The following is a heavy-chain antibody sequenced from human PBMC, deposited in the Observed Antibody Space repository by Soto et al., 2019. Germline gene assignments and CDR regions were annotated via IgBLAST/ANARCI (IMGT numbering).Heavy chain of an antibody. CDR1: GYTFTSYG. V-gene: IGHV1-18*04. Sequence: ASVKVSCKASGYTFTSYGISWVRQAPGQGLEWMGWISAYNGNTNYAQKLQGRVTMTTDTSTSTAYMELRSLRSDDTAVYYCARDNRGIFGANWFDPWGQGTLVTVSS. D-gene: IGHD3-3*01. CDR2: ISAYNGNT. CDR3: ARDNRGIFGANWFDP. J-gene: IGHJ5*02.